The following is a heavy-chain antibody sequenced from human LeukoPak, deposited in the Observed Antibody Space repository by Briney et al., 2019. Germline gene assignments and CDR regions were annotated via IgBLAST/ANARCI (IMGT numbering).Heavy chain of an antibody. J-gene: IGHJ4*02. V-gene: IGHV1-2*02. Sequence: SVNVSCKASGYTFTGYYMHWLRQAAGQELKWMGWINPNSRGTNYAQKFQGRVTMTRDTSISTAYMELSRLRSDDTAVYYCARSEYQLPDDYWGQGTLVTVSS. CDR3: ARSEYQLPDDY. D-gene: IGHD2-2*01. CDR1: GYTFTGYY. CDR2: INPNSRGT.